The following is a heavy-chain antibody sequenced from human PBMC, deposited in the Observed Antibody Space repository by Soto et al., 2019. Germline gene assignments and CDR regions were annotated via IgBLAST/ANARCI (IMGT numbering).Heavy chain of an antibody. CDR2: ISGSGGGT. J-gene: IGHJ4*02. Sequence: PGGSLRLSCAASGFTFSSYAMSWVRQAPGKGLEWVSAISGSGGGTYYADSVKGRFTISRDNSKNTLYLQVNSLRAEDTAVYYCAKDSRFGDYGGGGYFDYWGQGP. D-gene: IGHD4-17*01. CDR1: GFTFSSYA. V-gene: IGHV3-23*01. CDR3: AKDSRFGDYGGGGYFDY.